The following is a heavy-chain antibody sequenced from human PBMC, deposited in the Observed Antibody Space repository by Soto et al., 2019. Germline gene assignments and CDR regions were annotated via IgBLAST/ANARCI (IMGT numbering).Heavy chain of an antibody. CDR3: GRGGSEHAMDV. Sequence: EVQLVESGGGLVQPGGSLRLSCAAYGYTFSRYWIHWVRQAPGKGLVWVSRVNNEGSGTAYADSVEGRFIISRDNAKNTVYLQLNGLRAEDTAVYYCGRGGSEHAMDVWGQGTTVTVSS. CDR1: GYTFSRYW. J-gene: IGHJ6*02. V-gene: IGHV3-74*01. CDR2: VNNEGSGT.